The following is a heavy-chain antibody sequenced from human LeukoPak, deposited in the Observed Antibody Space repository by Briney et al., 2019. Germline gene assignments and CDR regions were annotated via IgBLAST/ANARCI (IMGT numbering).Heavy chain of an antibody. CDR2: FYYSGST. CDR3: ARTHTYDSSGYYYDDAFDI. D-gene: IGHD3-22*01. CDR1: GGSISSGGYY. Sequence: PSQTLSLTCTVSGGSISSGGYYWSWIRQHPGKGLEWIGYFYYSGSTYYNPSLKSRVTISVDTSKNQFSLKLSSVTAADTAVYYCARTHTYDSSGYYYDDAFDIWGQGTMVTVSS. J-gene: IGHJ3*02. V-gene: IGHV4-31*03.